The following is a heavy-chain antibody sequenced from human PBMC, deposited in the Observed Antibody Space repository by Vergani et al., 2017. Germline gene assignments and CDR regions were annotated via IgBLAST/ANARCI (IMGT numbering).Heavy chain of an antibody. CDR3: ATGDSMVRGVLIFDY. CDR1: GYTFRNYG. Sequence: QVQLVQSGAEVKKPGASVKVSCEGSGYTFRNYGISWVRQAPGEGLEWLGWISVYNGETKFAQKFQGRVTLTRDTSTDTAYMEMGSLRSDDTAVYYCATGDSMVRGVLIFDYWGQGTLVTVSS. J-gene: IGHJ4*02. CDR2: ISVYNGET. D-gene: IGHD3-10*01. V-gene: IGHV1-18*04.